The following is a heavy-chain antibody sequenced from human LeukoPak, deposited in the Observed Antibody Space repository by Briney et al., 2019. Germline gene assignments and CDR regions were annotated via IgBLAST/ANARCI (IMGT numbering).Heavy chain of an antibody. D-gene: IGHD1-1*01. J-gene: IGHJ6*03. CDR3: ARGSAWYTRVYYYYMDV. CDR1: GYTFTSYG. V-gene: IGHV1-18*01. CDR2: ISAYNGNT. Sequence: ASVKVSCKASGYTFTSYGISWVRQAPGQGLEWMGWISAYNGNTNYAQKFQGRVTMTRDTSVSTAYMELSRLRSDDTAVYYCARGSAWYTRVYYYYMDVWGKGTTVTVSS.